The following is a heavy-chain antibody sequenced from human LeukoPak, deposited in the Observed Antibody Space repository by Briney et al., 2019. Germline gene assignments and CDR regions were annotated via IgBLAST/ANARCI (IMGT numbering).Heavy chain of an antibody. CDR2: ISAYNGNT. CDR1: GYTFTSSG. D-gene: IGHD1-26*01. Sequence: GTPVKVSGKPSGYTFTSSGTSWGRQAAGQRREWWGWISAYNGNTNYAQKLQGRVTMTTDTSTSTAYMELRSLRSDDTAVYYCARHGGSYLGMDVWGQGTTVTVSS. J-gene: IGHJ6*02. CDR3: ARHGGSYLGMDV. V-gene: IGHV1-18*01.